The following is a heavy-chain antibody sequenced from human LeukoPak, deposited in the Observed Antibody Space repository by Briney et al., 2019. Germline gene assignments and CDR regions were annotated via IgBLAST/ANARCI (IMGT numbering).Heavy chain of an antibody. J-gene: IGHJ4*02. V-gene: IGHV3-23*01. CDR2: ISGSGGST. Sequence: PGGSLRLSCAASGFTFSSYAMSWVRQAPGKGLEWVSAISGSGGSTYYADSVKGRFTISRDNSKNTLYLQMNSLRAEDTAVYYCAKDTYIVVVIAIMGGFDYWGQGTLVTVSS. CDR3: AKDTYIVVVIAIMGGFDY. CDR1: GFTFSSYA. D-gene: IGHD2-21*01.